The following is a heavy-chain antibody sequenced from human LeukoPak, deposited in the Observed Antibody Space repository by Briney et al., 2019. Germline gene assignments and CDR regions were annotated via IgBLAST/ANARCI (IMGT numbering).Heavy chain of an antibody. CDR2: IYHSGST. Sequence: SETLSLTCTVSGYSISSGYYWGWIRQPPGKGLEWIGSIYHSGSTYYNPSLKSRVTISVDTSKNQFSLKLSSVTAADTAVYYCASRYGSGSYYFDYWGQGTLVTVSS. D-gene: IGHD3-10*01. J-gene: IGHJ4*02. CDR1: GYSISSGYY. V-gene: IGHV4-38-2*02. CDR3: ASRYGSGSYYFDY.